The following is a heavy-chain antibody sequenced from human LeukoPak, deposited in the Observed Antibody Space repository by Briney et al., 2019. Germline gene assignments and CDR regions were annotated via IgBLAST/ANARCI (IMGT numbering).Heavy chain of an antibody. CDR2: IYPGDSDT. V-gene: IGHV5-51*01. Sequence: GESLKISCKGSGYSFTSYWIGWVRQMPGKGLEWMGIIYPGDSDTRYSPSFQGQVTISADKSISTAYLQWSSLKASDTAMYYCARLEIYHSGNYYFDYWGQGTLVTVSS. J-gene: IGHJ4*02. D-gene: IGHD1-26*01. CDR3: ARLEIYHSGNYYFDY. CDR1: GYSFTSYW.